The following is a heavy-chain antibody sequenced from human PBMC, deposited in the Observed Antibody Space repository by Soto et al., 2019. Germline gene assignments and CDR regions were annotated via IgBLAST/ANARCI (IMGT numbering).Heavy chain of an antibody. CDR1: GFTFSNYS. Sequence: GGSLRLSCAASGFTFSNYSVNWVRQAPGKGLEWVSCISSSSDTIYYADSVKGRFTISRDNAKNSLYLQMNSLRAEGTAIYYCAKEGTTKRSYYFDFWGQRTLVTVSS. J-gene: IGHJ4*02. CDR3: AKEGTTKRSYYFDF. V-gene: IGHV3-48*01. D-gene: IGHD1-26*01. CDR2: ISSSSDTI.